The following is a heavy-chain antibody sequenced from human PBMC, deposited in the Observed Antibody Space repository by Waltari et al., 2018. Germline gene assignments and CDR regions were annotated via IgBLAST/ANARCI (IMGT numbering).Heavy chain of an antibody. CDR2: IYTRGST. CDR1: GGSISSGSYY. V-gene: IGHV4-61*02. D-gene: IGHD5-18*01. CDR3: ARARGYSYGLDYFDY. Sequence: QVQLQESGPGLVKPSQTLSLTCTVSGGSISSGSYYWSWIRPPAGKGLEWIGRIYTRGSTNYNPSLKSRVTISVDTSKNQFSLKLSSVTAADTAVYYCARARGYSYGLDYFDYWGQGTLVTVSS. J-gene: IGHJ4*02.